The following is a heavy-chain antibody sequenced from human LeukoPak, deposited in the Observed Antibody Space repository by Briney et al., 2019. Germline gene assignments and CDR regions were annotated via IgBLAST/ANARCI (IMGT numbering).Heavy chain of an antibody. J-gene: IGHJ4*02. V-gene: IGHV3-23*01. D-gene: IGHD6-13*01. CDR1: GFTFGTSA. Sequence: PGGSLRLSCAASGFTFGTSAMSWVRQAPGKGPEWVSTFGHSGSDTYYSDSVKGRFTIFRDNSKNTLYLQMNSLRDEDTAVYYCAKGSLGSWYYFDYWGQGTLVTVSS. CDR2: FGHSGSDT. CDR3: AKGSLGSWYYFDY.